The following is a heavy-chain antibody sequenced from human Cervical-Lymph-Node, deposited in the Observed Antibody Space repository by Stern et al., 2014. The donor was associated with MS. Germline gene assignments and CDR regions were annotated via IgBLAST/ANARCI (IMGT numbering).Heavy chain of an antibody. CDR1: GFAFASYD. Sequence: VQLVESGGGVVQPGGSLRLSCATSGFAFASYDLHWVRQAPVQGLEWVAFISNDGSNKYYADSLKDRFIVSRDYSKKTLNLQINSLRREDTAVYYCALPGHFYTNAPDYWGQGTLVTVSS. V-gene: IGHV3-30*03. CDR3: ALPGHFYTNAPDY. D-gene: IGHD2-8*01. J-gene: IGHJ4*02. CDR2: ISNDGSNK.